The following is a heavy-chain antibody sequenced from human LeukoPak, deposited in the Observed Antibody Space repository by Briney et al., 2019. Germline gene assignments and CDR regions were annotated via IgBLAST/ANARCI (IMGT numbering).Heavy chain of an antibody. CDR1: GYTFTSYG. Sequence: ASVKVSCKASGYTFTSYGISWVRQAPGQGLEWMGWISAYNGNTNYAQKLQGRVTMTTDTSTSTAYMELRSLRSDDTAVYYCARVHSSSWYDWFDPWGQGILVTVSS. J-gene: IGHJ5*02. D-gene: IGHD6-13*01. CDR2: ISAYNGNT. V-gene: IGHV1-18*01. CDR3: ARVHSSSWYDWFDP.